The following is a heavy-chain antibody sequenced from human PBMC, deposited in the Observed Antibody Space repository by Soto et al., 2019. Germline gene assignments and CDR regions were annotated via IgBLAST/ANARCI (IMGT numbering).Heavy chain of an antibody. V-gene: IGHV4-31*03. J-gene: IGHJ5*02. D-gene: IGHD3-3*01. CDR2: IYYSGST. Sequence: QVQLQESGPGLVKPSQTLSLTCTVSGGSISSGGYYWSWIRQHPGKGLEWIGYIYYSGSTYYNPSLESRVTISVDTSKNQFSLKLSSVTAADTAVYYCARDRSYDFWRGGFDPWGQGTLVTVSS. CDR3: ARDRSYDFWRGGFDP. CDR1: GGSISSGGYY.